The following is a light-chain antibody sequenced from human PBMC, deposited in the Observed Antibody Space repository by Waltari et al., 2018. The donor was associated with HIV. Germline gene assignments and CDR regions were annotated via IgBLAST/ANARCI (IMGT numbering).Light chain of an antibody. J-gene: IGLJ3*02. CDR2: SNS. CDR3: AAWDDSLTGV. V-gene: IGLV1-44*01. CDR1: SSNIGSNT. Sequence: QSVLTQPPSASGTPGQRVTISCSGTSSNIGSNTVNWYQHFPGTAPKLLIYSNSLRPSGVPDRFSGSKSGTSASLAISGLQSEDEADYYCAAWDDSLTGVFGGGTKLTVL.